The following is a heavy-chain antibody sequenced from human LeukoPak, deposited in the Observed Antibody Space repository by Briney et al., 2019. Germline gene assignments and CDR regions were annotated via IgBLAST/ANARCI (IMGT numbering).Heavy chain of an antibody. V-gene: IGHV4-61*10. J-gene: IGHJ4*02. D-gene: IGHD3-10*01. Sequence: SETLSLTCTVSGASLSSGSYYWSWIRQPAGKGLEWIGRIYPSGSTDYNPSLKSRVTISIDTSKNQFSLKLSSVTAADTAVYYCARGGWFGELLPDYWGQGTLVTVSS. CDR1: GASLSSGSYY. CDR2: IYPSGST. CDR3: ARGGWFGELLPDY.